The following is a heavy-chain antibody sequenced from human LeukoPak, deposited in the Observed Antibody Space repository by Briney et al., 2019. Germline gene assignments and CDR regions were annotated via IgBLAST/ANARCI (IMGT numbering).Heavy chain of an antibody. CDR2: TNPNSGGT. CDR3: ASGGYCTNTSCYTDY. D-gene: IGHD2-2*02. Sequence: ASVKVSCKASGYTFTGSYIHWVRQAPGQGLGWMGWTNPNSGGTNYALKFQGRVTMTRDTSIYTAYMELSRLRSDDTAVYYCASGGYCTNTSCYTDYWGQGTLVTVSS. V-gene: IGHV1-2*02. CDR1: GYTFTGSY. J-gene: IGHJ4*02.